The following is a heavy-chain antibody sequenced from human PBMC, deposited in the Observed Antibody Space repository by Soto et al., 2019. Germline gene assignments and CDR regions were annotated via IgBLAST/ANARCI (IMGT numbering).Heavy chain of an antibody. CDR1: GSTFPNYP. J-gene: IGHJ5*02. CDR2: ISHDGVTK. V-gene: IGHV3-30-3*01. CDR3: VRGGYSSSWERLDP. Sequence: SLKISCTASGSTFPNYPMHWVRQAPDKGLEWVAVISHDGVTKNSADSVKGRFTISRDNSRNTLYLQMNSLRIEDTAMYYCVRGGYSSSWERLDPWGQGTLVTVSS. D-gene: IGHD4-4*01.